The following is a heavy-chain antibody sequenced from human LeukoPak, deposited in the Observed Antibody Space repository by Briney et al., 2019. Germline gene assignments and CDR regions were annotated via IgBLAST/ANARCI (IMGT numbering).Heavy chain of an antibody. D-gene: IGHD2-2*01. V-gene: IGHV3-30*04. J-gene: IGHJ6*02. CDR2: ISYDGSNK. CDR3: VIVPAAGYGMDV. Sequence: GGSLRLSCAASGFTFSSYAMHWVRQAPGKGLEWVAVISYDGSNKYYADSVKGRFTISRDNSKNTLYLQMNSLRAEDTAVYYCVIVPAAGYGMDVWGQGTTVTVSS. CDR1: GFTFSSYA.